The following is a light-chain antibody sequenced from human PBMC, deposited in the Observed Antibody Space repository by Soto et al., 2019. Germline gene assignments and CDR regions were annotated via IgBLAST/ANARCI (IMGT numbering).Light chain of an antibody. J-gene: IGLJ1*01. CDR2: YDD. V-gene: IGLV1-36*01. Sequence: QSVLSQPPSLSGSPRQRVTISCSGSSSNIGSNAVNWYQQFPGKAPKLLIYYDDLLASGVSARFSGSKSGTSASLAISGLQSEDEADYSCAAWDDSTKSNVFGTGTKVTVL. CDR3: AAWDDSTKSNV. CDR1: SSNIGSNA.